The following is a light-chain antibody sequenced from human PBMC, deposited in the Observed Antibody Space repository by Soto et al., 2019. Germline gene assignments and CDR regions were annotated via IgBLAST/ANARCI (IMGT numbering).Light chain of an antibody. Sequence: QSALTQPASVSGSPGQSITISCTGTSSDVGGYNYVSWYQQHPGKAPKLMIYEVINRSSGVSTRFSGSKSGNTASLTISGLQAEDEADYYCSSSTSSNTFVFGTGTKLTVL. CDR2: EVI. V-gene: IGLV2-14*01. CDR3: SSSTSSNTFV. CDR1: SSDVGGYNY. J-gene: IGLJ1*01.